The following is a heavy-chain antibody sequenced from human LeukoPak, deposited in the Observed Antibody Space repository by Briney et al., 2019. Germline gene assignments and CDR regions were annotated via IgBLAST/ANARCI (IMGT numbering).Heavy chain of an antibody. Sequence: PSETLSLTCAVYGGSFSGYYWSWIRQPPGKGLEWIGEINHSGSTDYNPSLKSRVTLSVDRSKNQFSLKLTSVTAADTAVYYCANRGSIADWYFDLWGRGTLVTVSS. D-gene: IGHD6-6*01. V-gene: IGHV4-34*01. CDR2: INHSGST. CDR3: ANRGSIADWYFDL. J-gene: IGHJ2*01. CDR1: GGSFSGYY.